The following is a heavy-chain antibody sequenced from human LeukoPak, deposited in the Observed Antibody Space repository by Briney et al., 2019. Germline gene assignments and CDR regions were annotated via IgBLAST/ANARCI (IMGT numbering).Heavy chain of an antibody. CDR2: ISYDGSNK. CDR1: GFTFSSYG. D-gene: IGHD3-22*01. CDR3: AKDLYYYDSSGLYFDY. V-gene: IGHV3-30*18. J-gene: IGHJ4*02. Sequence: GGSLRPSCAASGFTFSSYGMPGARQAPGRGLEWVAVISYDGSNKYYADSVKGRFTISRDNSKNTLYLQMNSLRAEDTAVYYCAKDLYYYDSSGLYFDYWGQGTLVTVSS.